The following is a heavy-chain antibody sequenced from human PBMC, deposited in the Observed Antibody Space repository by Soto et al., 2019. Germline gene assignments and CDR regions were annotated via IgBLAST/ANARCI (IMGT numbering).Heavy chain of an antibody. Sequence: SETLSLTCTVSGGSISSSSYYWGWIRQPPGKGLEWIGSIYYSGSTYYNPSLKSRVTISVDTSKNQFSLKLSSVTAADTAVYYCPRHPGYGDYKSYFDYWGQGTLVTVSS. CDR3: PRHPGYGDYKSYFDY. CDR1: GGSISSSSYY. V-gene: IGHV4-39*01. D-gene: IGHD4-17*01. CDR2: IYYSGST. J-gene: IGHJ4*02.